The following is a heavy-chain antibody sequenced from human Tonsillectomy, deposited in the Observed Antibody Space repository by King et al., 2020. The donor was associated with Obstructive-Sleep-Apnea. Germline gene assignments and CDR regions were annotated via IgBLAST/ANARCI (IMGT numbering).Heavy chain of an antibody. Sequence: VQLQESGPGLVKPSQTLSLTCTVSGGSISSGGYYWSWIRQHPGKGLGWIGDSYYSGRTYYNPSPKNRVTISVDTSKNQFSLKLRSLTAADTAVYYCASQKLEYSSSFNNWFDPWGQGTLVTVSS. D-gene: IGHD6-6*01. J-gene: IGHJ5*02. CDR2: SYYSGRT. V-gene: IGHV4-31*03. CDR3: ASQKLEYSSSFNNWFDP. CDR1: GGSISSGGYY.